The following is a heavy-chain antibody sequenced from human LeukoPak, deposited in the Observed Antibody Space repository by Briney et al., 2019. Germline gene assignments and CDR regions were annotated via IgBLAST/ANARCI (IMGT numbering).Heavy chain of an antibody. Sequence: PGGSLRLSCAASGFTFSSYAMSWLRQAPGKGLEWVSAISGSGGSTYYADSVKGWFTISRDNSKNTPYLQMNSLRAEDTAVYYCAKDQTILGAFDIWGQGTMVTVSS. D-gene: IGHD3-3*01. V-gene: IGHV3-23*01. CDR1: GFTFSSYA. J-gene: IGHJ3*02. CDR3: AKDQTILGAFDI. CDR2: ISGSGGST.